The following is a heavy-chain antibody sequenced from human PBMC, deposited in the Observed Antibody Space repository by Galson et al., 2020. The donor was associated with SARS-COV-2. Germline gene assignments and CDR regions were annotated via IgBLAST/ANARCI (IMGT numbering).Heavy chain of an antibody. V-gene: IGHV3-23*01. CDR1: GFTLRNYA. J-gene: IGHJ4*02. CDR2: ISASGGST. CDR3: AKMPARVAATGTEIDY. Sequence: TGGSLRLSCGASGFTLRNYAMTWVRQGPGKGLEWVSTISASGGSTDYADSVKGRFTISRDNSKNTLFLQMKSLRTEDTAVYYCAKMPARVAATGTEIDYWGQGTLVIVSS. D-gene: IGHD1-1*01.